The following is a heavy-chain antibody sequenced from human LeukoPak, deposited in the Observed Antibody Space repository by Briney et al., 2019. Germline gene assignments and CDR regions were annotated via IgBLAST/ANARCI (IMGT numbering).Heavy chain of an antibody. CDR2: IKKDRSEK. D-gene: IGHD1-14*01. Sequence: GGSLRLSCAASGFTFSAYWMSWVRQAPGKGLEWVAHIKKDRSEKYYVDSVKGRFTISGDNANNLLYLQMNSLRGEDTAVYYCTRDRSRAEDDWGQGTLVTVSS. CDR1: GFTFSAYW. CDR3: TRDRSRAEDD. J-gene: IGHJ4*02. V-gene: IGHV3-7*01.